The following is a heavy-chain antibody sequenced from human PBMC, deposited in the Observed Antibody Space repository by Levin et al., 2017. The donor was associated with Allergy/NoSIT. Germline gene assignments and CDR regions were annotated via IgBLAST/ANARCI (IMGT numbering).Heavy chain of an antibody. CDR2: INATTGGT. D-gene: IGHD6-13*01. V-gene: IGHV1-2*02. CDR3: AREVTSSWFDY. Sequence: PRASVKVSCKASGYTFIDSHLHWVREAPGRGLEWMGWINATTGGTKYAQIFQGRLTVTRDTSTSTVYMELRGLRFDDAAIYYCAREVTSSWFDYWGQGTLVTVSS. J-gene: IGHJ4*02. CDR1: GYTFIDSH.